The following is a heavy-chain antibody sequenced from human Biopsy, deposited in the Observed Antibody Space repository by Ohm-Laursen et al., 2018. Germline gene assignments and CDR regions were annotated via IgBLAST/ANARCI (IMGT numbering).Heavy chain of an antibody. D-gene: IGHD1-1*01. V-gene: IGHV3-21*06. CDR3: AAERLPSGIGGPWLDP. J-gene: IGHJ5*02. CDR2: ITGGSNYI. CDR1: GAALSGYS. Sequence: SLRLSCTASGAALSGYSMTWVRQAPGKGLEWVSPITGGSNYINYADSVKGRFTISRENAKNSLYLQLDSLRVEDTAVYYCAAERLPSGIGGPWLDPWGQGTLVIVSS.